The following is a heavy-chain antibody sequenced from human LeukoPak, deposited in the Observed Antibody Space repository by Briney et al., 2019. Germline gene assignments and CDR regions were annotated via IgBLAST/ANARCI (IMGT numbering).Heavy chain of an antibody. D-gene: IGHD2-2*01. V-gene: IGHV3-30*04. CDR3: ARGYCSSISCYRRGNWFDP. J-gene: IGHJ5*02. Sequence: PGGSLRLSCAASGFTFSSYAMHWVRQAPGKGLEWVAVISYDGSNKYYADSVKGRFTISRDNSKNTLYLQMNSLRDEDTAVYYCARGYCSSISCYRRGNWFDPWGQGTLVTVSS. CDR2: ISYDGSNK. CDR1: GFTFSSYA.